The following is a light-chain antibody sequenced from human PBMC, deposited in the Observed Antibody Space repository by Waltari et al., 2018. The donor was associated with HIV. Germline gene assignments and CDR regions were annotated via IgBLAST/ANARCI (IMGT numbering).Light chain of an antibody. CDR3: CSFTQSHTAV. V-gene: IGLV2-11*01. Sequence: QSALTQPRSVSGSPGQSVTISCTGTNSDVGAYNYVGWYQQYPGKAPKLLLYDVYKRPSGVPDRFAGSKSGNTASLTISGLQADDEADYHCCSFTQSHTAVFGGGTKLTVL. CDR2: DVY. J-gene: IGLJ2*01. CDR1: NSDVGAYNY.